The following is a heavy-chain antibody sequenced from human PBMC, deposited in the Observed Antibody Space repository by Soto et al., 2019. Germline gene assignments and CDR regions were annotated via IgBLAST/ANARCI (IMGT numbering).Heavy chain of an antibody. CDR1: GFTFNSND. CDR2: ISSSGAFT. J-gene: IGHJ5*02. V-gene: IGHV3-23*01. D-gene: IGHD3-10*01. Sequence: PGGSLRLSCAVSGFTFNSNDMTWVRQAPGKGLEWVSTISSSGAFTYHADSVRGRLTISRDNSKNTVYLQMNSLRAEDTAVYYCVKHQVSLVRGISPFDPWGQGTLVTVSS. CDR3: VKHQVSLVRGISPFDP.